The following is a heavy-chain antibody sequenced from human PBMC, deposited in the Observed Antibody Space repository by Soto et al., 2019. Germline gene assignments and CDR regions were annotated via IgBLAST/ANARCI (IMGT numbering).Heavy chain of an antibody. CDR1: GGNFSSNG. Sequence: QVQLVQSGAEVKKPGSSVKVSCKAPGGNFSSNGIRWVRQAPGQGLEFMGGIIPTFGTTNYAHKFRGRVTITADESRGTASRELSSLRSDATAVYYCAGASNTPWYTWPAPWGKGPLVTVPS. CDR2: IIPTFGTT. V-gene: IGHV1-69*01. J-gene: IGHJ5*02. CDR3: AGASNTPWYTWPAP. D-gene: IGHD6-6*01.